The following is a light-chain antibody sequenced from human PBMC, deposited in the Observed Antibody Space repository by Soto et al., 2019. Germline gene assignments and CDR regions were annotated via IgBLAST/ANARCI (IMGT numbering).Light chain of an antibody. CDR3: QQYNSYPWT. CDR1: QSISSW. CDR2: KAS. J-gene: IGKJ1*01. V-gene: IGKV1-5*03. Sequence: DIQMTKSHSTLSASVGDRVTITCRASQSISSWLAWYQQKPGKAPKLLIYKASSLESGVPSRFSGSGSGTEFTLTISSLQPDDFTTYYCQQYNSYPWTFCHGTKVDIK.